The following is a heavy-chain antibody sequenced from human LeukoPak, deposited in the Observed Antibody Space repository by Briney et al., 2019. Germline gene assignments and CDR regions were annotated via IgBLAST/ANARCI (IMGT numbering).Heavy chain of an antibody. Sequence: PSETLSLTCTVSGDSISSSSYYWGWIRQPPGKGLEWIVSIYYSGSTYYNPSLKSRATISLDTSKNQFSLKLSSVTAADTAVYYCARQATIFGGIDAFDIWGQGTMVTVSS. CDR2: IYYSGST. CDR3: ARQATIFGGIDAFDI. CDR1: GDSISSSSYY. J-gene: IGHJ3*02. D-gene: IGHD3-3*01. V-gene: IGHV4-39*01.